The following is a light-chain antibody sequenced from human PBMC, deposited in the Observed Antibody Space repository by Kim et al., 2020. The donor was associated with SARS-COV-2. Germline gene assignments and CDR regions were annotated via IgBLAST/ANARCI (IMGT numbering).Light chain of an antibody. J-gene: IGLJ1*01. CDR1: RSEVGGYDL. CDR3: LSYTGSNTCV. CDR2: DVN. V-gene: IGLV2-14*03. Sequence: GQSVSIACTGTRSEVGGYDLVSWFQQHPGKPPQLRIFDVNVRPSGISNRFSGSKSGNTASLSIAGLQFEDEADYYCLSYTGSNTCVFGTGTKVTVL.